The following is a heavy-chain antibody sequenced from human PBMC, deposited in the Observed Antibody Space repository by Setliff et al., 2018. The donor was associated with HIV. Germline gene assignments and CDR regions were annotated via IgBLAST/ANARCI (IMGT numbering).Heavy chain of an antibody. V-gene: IGHV4-38-2*02. CDR3: ARDKGRPHHFDNNGYYRSDTFDI. CDR1: GYSISSDY. D-gene: IGHD3-22*01. CDR2: IYHSGSA. Sequence: SETLSLTCNVSGYSISSDYWGWIRQSPGKGLEWIGSIYHSGSAYYNPSLKSRVTISVDTSKNQFSVKLTSVTAADTAMYYCARDKGRPHHFDNNGYYRSDTFDIWGHGTMVTVSS. J-gene: IGHJ3*02.